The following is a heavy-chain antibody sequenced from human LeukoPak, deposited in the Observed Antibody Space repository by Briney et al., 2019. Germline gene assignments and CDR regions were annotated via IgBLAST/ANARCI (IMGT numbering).Heavy chain of an antibody. Sequence: PGGSLRLSCAASGFTFSIYAMSGGRQAPGKGLEWVSVINNSGGSTHYADSVKGRFTISRDNSKSTLYLQMNSLRAEDTAVYYCAKGVTSGWRTFDYWGQGTLVTVSS. J-gene: IGHJ4*02. V-gene: IGHV3-23*01. CDR3: AKGVTSGWRTFDY. D-gene: IGHD6-19*01. CDR1: GFTFSIYA. CDR2: INNSGGST.